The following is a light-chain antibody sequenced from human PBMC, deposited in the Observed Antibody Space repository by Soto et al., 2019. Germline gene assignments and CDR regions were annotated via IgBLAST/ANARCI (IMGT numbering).Light chain of an antibody. CDR2: GAS. CDR1: QNIDNN. J-gene: IGKJ2*03. Sequence: EIVMTQSPATLSVSPGERATLSCRASQNIDNNLAWYQQKLGQTPRLLIYGASTRATGAPARFSGSGSGTDFTLTISSLQSEDFAGYYCQQYYYWPANSFGQGTKLEIK. V-gene: IGKV3-15*01. CDR3: QQYYYWPANS.